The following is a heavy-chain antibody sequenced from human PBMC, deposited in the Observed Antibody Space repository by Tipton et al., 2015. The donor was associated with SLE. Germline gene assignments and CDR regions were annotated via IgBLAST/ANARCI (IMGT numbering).Heavy chain of an antibody. J-gene: IGHJ3*02. CDR2: IHYSGTT. CDR3: ARTRITMVVVVIDASDI. CDR1: GFSISSSSYT. Sequence: LRLSCTVSGFSISSSSYTWGWIRQPPGKGLEWIGTIHYSGTTYYNPSLRSRVTISVDTSKNQFFLNLYSVTAADTAVYYCARTRITMVVVVIDASDIWGQGTMVTVSS. V-gene: IGHV4-39*01. D-gene: IGHD3-22*01.